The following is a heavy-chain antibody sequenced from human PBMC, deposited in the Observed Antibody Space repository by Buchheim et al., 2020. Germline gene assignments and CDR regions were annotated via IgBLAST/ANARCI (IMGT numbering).Heavy chain of an antibody. J-gene: IGHJ6*02. CDR3: ARAGWEVLYYYGMDV. CDR1: GFTFSSYG. Sequence: QVQLVESGGGVVQPGRSLRLSCAASGFTFSSYGMHWVRQAPGKGLEWVAVIRYDGSSKYYADSVKGRLTISRDNSKNTLYLQMNSLRAEDTAVYYCARAGWEVLYYYGMDVWGQGTT. D-gene: IGHD1-26*01. CDR2: IRYDGSSK. V-gene: IGHV3-30*19.